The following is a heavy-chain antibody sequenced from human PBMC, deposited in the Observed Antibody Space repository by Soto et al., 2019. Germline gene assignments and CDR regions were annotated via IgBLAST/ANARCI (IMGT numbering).Heavy chain of an antibody. Sequence: QVQLVQSGAEVKKPGASVKVSCKASGYTFTSYGISWVRQAPGQGLEWMGWISAYNGNTNYAQKLQGRVTMTTDTPTSTAYRELRSRRSDDTAVYSCASAVGGEKYDYWGQGPLVTVSS. V-gene: IGHV1-18*01. CDR1: GYTFTSYG. J-gene: IGHJ4*02. D-gene: IGHD3-10*01. CDR3: ASAVGGEKYDY. CDR2: ISAYNGNT.